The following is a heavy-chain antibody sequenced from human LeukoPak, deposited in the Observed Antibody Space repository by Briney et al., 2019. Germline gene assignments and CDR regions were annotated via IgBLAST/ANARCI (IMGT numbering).Heavy chain of an antibody. CDR2: ISWNGGTI. V-gene: IGHV3-9*03. J-gene: IGHJ4*02. Sequence: PGRSLRLSCAASGFTFHDYAMHWVRQAPGKGLEWVSGISWNGGTIDYADSVKGRFTISRDNAKNSLYLQMNSLRHEDMALYYCAKGPTYSSSSLFDYWGQGILVAVSS. CDR1: GFTFHDYA. CDR3: AKGPTYSSSSLFDY. D-gene: IGHD6-6*01.